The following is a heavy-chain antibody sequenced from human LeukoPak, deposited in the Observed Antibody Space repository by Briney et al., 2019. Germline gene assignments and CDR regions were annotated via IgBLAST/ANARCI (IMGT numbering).Heavy chain of an antibody. CDR3: ARDGYSSSWYGY. V-gene: IGHV3-7*01. J-gene: IGHJ4*02. D-gene: IGHD6-13*01. CDR1: GFTFSSDW. CDR2: IKKDGSEK. Sequence: GRSRRPSCAASGFTFSSDWMSWVRQAPGKGLEWVANIKKDGSEKYYVNSVKGRFTISRDNAKNSLYLQMNSLRAEDTAVYYCARDGYSSSWYGYWGQGTLVTVSS.